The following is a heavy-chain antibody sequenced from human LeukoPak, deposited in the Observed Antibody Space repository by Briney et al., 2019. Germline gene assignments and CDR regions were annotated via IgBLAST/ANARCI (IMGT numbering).Heavy chain of an antibody. CDR2: IYYSGST. D-gene: IGHD3-3*01. V-gene: IGHV4-59*01. Sequence: SETLSLTCTVSGGSISSYYWGWIRQPPGKGLEWIGYIYYSGSTNYNPSLKSRVTISVDTSKNQFSLKLSSVTAADTAVYYCAREGGLYDFWSGYWTGPRRVRYFDYWGQGTLVTVSS. CDR3: AREGGLYDFWSGYWTGPRRVRYFDY. J-gene: IGHJ4*02. CDR1: GGSISSYY.